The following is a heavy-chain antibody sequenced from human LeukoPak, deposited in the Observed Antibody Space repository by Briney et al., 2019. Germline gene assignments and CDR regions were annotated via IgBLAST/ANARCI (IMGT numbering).Heavy chain of an antibody. Sequence: PGGSLRLSCAASGFTFSSYAMGWVRQAPGKGLEWVSAISGSGGSTYYADSVKGRFTISRDNSKNTLYLQMNSLRAEDTAVYYCAKDLHSSSWYTGSSFDYWGQGTLVTVSS. J-gene: IGHJ4*02. D-gene: IGHD6-13*01. CDR2: ISGSGGST. V-gene: IGHV3-23*01. CDR1: GFTFSSYA. CDR3: AKDLHSSSWYTGSSFDY.